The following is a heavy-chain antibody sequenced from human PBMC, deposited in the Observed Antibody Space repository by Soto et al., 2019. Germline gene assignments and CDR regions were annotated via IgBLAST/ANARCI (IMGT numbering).Heavy chain of an antibody. Sequence: PGGSLRLSCAASGFTFDDYGMNWVRQVPGKGLEWVSGISRKGGATGYADSVKGRFTISRDNARNRLYLQMNSLRADDSGFYYCARLGGTGYYSGSVYWGQGIQVTVSS. J-gene: IGHJ4*02. CDR3: ARLGGTGYYSGSVY. V-gene: IGHV3-20*04. CDR1: GFTFDDYG. CDR2: ISRKGGAT. D-gene: IGHD3-9*01.